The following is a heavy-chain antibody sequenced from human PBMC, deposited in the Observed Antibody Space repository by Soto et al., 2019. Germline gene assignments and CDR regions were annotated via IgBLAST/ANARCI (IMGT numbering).Heavy chain of an antibody. Sequence: GESLKISCKGSGYSFTSYWISWVRQMPGKGLEWMGRIDPSDSYTNYSPSFQGHVTISADKSISTAYLQWSSLKASDTAMYYCARHFCSGGSCSAPFDPWGQGTLVTVSS. V-gene: IGHV5-10-1*01. CDR1: GYSFTSYW. J-gene: IGHJ5*02. CDR2: IDPSDSYT. CDR3: ARHFCSGGSCSAPFDP. D-gene: IGHD2-15*01.